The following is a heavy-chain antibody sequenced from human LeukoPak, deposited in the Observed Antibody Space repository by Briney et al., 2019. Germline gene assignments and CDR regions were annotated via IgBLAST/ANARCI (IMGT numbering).Heavy chain of an antibody. V-gene: IGHV3-30*18. Sequence: PGGSLRLSCAASGFTFSSYGMHWVRQAPGKGLEWVAVISYDGSNKCYADSVKGRFTISRDNSKNTLYLQMNSLRAEDTAVYYCAKDRAVASIYYYYDMDVWGQGTTVTVSS. CDR2: ISYDGSNK. CDR3: AKDRAVASIYYYYDMDV. CDR1: GFTFSSYG. D-gene: IGHD3-3*02. J-gene: IGHJ6*02.